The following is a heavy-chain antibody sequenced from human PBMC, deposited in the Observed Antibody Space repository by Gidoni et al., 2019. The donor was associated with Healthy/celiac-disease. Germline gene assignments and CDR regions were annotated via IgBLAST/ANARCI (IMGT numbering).Heavy chain of an antibody. D-gene: IGHD2-15*01. CDR3: ARDCSGGSCYSDAFDI. J-gene: IGHJ3*02. CDR2: ISSSSNTI. V-gene: IGHV3-48*01. CDR1: GFTFSSDS. Sequence: EVQLVESGGGLVQPGGSLRLSCAASGFTFSSDSMNWVRQSPGKGLEWVSYISSSSNTIYYADSVKGRFTISRDNANNSLYLQMNSLRAEDTAVYYCARDCSGGSCYSDAFDIWGQGTMVTVSS.